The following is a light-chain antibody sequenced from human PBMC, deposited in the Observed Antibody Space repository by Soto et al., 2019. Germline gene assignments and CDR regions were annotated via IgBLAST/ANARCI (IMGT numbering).Light chain of an antibody. V-gene: IGKV2-30*01. CDR3: RQGTHRPWT. CDR2: KVS. CDR1: QSLVYSDGNIY. J-gene: IGKJ1*01. Sequence: DVVMAQSPLSLPVTLGQPASISCRSSQSLVYSDGNIYLNWFQQRPGQSPRRLIYKVSNRDSGVPDRFSGSGSGSDFTLKISRVEAEDVGVYYWRQGTHRPWTFGQGTKVEIK.